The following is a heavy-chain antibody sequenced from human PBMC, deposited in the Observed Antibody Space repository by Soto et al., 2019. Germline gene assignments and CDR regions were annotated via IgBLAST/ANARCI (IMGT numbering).Heavy chain of an antibody. D-gene: IGHD5-12*01. V-gene: IGHV1-46*01. J-gene: IGHJ4*02. CDR1: GYTFTSQH. CDR2: XXPXXGXT. CDR3: ARDPRGYSGYDWDY. Sequence: APLEVPLQATGYTFTSQHLHWVRQAPGQGLEWXGIXXPXXGXTXXXQXXXGRVTMTRDTSTSTVYMELSSLRSEDTAVYYCARDPRGYSGYDWDYWGQGTLVTVSS.